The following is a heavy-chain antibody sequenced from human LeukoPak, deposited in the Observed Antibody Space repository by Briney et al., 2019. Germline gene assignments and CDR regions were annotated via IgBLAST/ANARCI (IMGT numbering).Heavy chain of an antibody. Sequence: ASVKVSCKASGYTFSSYGISWVRQAPGQGLEWMGWISAYNGNTKYAQKLQGRVTMTTDTSTSTAYMELRSLTSDDTAMYYCAREVSPANFEYWGQGTLVTVSS. J-gene: IGHJ4*02. V-gene: IGHV1-18*01. CDR3: AREVSPANFEY. CDR2: ISAYNGNT. CDR1: GYTFSSYG.